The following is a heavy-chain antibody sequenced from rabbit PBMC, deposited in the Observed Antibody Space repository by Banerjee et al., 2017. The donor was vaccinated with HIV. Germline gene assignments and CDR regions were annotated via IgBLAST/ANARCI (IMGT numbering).Heavy chain of an antibody. Sequence: QSLEESGGDLVKPGASLTLTCTASGFSFGSGYDMCWVRQAPGKGLEWIACIVIANGGTWYASWAKGRFTISKTSSTTVTLQMTSLTAADTATYFCARDTGSSFSSYGMDLWGQGTLVTVS. J-gene: IGHJ6*01. CDR1: GFSFGSGYD. CDR3: ARDTGSSFSSYGMDL. V-gene: IGHV1S40*01. D-gene: IGHD8-1*01. CDR2: IVIANGGT.